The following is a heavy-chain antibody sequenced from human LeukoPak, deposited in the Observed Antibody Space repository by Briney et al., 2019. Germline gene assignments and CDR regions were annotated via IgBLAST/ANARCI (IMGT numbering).Heavy chain of an antibody. J-gene: IGHJ4*02. D-gene: IGHD3/OR15-3a*01. CDR2: INSDGSST. CDR1: EFSVGSNY. V-gene: IGHV3-74*01. Sequence: PGGSLRLSCAASEFSVGSNYMTWVRQAPGKGLEWVSRINSDGSSTSYADSVKGRFTISRDNAKNSLYLQMNSLRAEDTAVYYCAKGTLEPTIMFLDSWGQGTLVIVSS. CDR3: AKGTLEPTIMFLDS.